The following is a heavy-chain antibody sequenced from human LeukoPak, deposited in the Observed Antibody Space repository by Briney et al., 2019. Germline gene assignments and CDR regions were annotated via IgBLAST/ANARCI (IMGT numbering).Heavy chain of an antibody. D-gene: IGHD1-26*01. Sequence: SETLSLTCTVSGGSISSSSYYWGWIRQPPGKGLEWIGSIYYSGSTYYNPSLKSRVTISVDTSKNQFSLKLSSVTAADTAVYYCARSGVGATRVTVTKYNWFDPWGQGTLVTVSS. CDR1: GGSISSSSYY. CDR3: ARSGVGATRVTVTKYNWFDP. CDR2: IYYSGST. J-gene: IGHJ5*02. V-gene: IGHV4-39*07.